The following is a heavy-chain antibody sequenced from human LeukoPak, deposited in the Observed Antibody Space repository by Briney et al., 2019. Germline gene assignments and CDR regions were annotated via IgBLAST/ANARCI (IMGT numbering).Heavy chain of an antibody. D-gene: IGHD4-17*01. Sequence: ASVKVSCKASGYTFTSYGISWVRQAPGQGLEWMGWISAYNGNTNYAQKLQGRVTMTTDTSTSTAYMELRSLRSDDTAVYYCARGHFRDYVDYATLHDTFDIWGLGTMVTVS. J-gene: IGHJ3*02. V-gene: IGHV1-18*01. CDR1: GYTFTSYG. CDR2: ISAYNGNT. CDR3: ARGHFRDYVDYATLHDTFDI.